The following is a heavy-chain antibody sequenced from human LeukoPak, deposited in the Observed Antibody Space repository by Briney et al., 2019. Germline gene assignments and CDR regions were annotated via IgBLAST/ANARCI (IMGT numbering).Heavy chain of an antibody. CDR3: ARGTGAIAARPLAFDI. V-gene: IGHV1-69*05. J-gene: IGHJ3*02. D-gene: IGHD6-6*01. CDR1: GGTFSSYA. Sequence: SVKVSCKASGGTFSSYAISWVRQAPGQGLEWMGGIIPIFGTANYVQKFQGRVTITTDESTSTAYMELSSLRSEDTAVYYCARGTGAIAARPLAFDIWGQGTMVTVSS. CDR2: IIPIFGTA.